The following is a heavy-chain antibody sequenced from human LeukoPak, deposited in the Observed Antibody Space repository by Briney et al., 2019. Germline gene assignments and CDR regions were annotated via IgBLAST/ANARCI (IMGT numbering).Heavy chain of an antibody. CDR1: GFTFSSYG. CDR3: ARGHIVVVPAALDFWSGYYDYFDY. D-gene: IGHD2-2*01. V-gene: IGHV3-21*01. Sequence: PGGSLRLSCAASGFTFSSYGMHWVRQAPGKGLEWVSSISSSSSYIYYADSVKGRFTISRDNAKSSLYLQMNSLRAEDTAVYYCARGHIVVVPAALDFWSGYYDYFDYWGQGTLVTVSS. CDR2: ISSSSSYI. J-gene: IGHJ4*02.